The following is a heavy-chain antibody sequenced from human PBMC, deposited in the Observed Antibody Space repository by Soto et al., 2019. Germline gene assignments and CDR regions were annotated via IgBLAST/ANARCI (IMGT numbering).Heavy chain of an antibody. J-gene: IGHJ4*02. Sequence: QVQLVESGGGVVQPGRSLRLFSAASGFTFSSYAIHWVRQAPGKGLEWVALISYDGSNKYYADSVKGRFTISRDNSKNTLYLQMNSLRAEVTAVYYCAREVGYYFDYWGQGTLVTVSS. CDR3: AREVGYYFDY. V-gene: IGHV3-30-3*01. CDR2: ISYDGSNK. CDR1: GFTFSSYA. D-gene: IGHD5-12*01.